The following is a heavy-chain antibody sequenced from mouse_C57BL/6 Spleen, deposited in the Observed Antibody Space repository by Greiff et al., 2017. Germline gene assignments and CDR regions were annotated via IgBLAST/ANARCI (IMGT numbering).Heavy chain of an antibody. V-gene: IGHV1-53*01. CDR3: ARDSSGKGDFDY. J-gene: IGHJ2*01. Sequence: RQSATALFPPFSSFTLSFKASGYTFTSYWMHWVKQRPGQGLEWIGNINPSNGGTNYNEKFKSKATLTVDKSSSTAYMQLSSLTSEDSAVYYCARDSSGKGDFDYWGQGTTLTVSS. CDR2: INPSNGGT. D-gene: IGHD3-2*02. CDR1: GYTFTSYW.